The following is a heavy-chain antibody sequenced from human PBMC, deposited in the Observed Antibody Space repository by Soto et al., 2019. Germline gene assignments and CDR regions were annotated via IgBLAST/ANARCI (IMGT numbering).Heavy chain of an antibody. V-gene: IGHV3-23*01. CDR3: AKDGAGTTFFVKFDP. Sequence: GGSLRLSCAASGFTLSSYAVSWVRQAPGKGLEWVSAISGSGGSTYYADSVKGRFTISRDNSKNTLYLQMNSLRAEDTAVYYCAKDGAGTTFFVKFDPWGQGTLVTVSS. CDR2: ISGSGGST. J-gene: IGHJ5*02. CDR1: GFTLSSYA. D-gene: IGHD1-1*01.